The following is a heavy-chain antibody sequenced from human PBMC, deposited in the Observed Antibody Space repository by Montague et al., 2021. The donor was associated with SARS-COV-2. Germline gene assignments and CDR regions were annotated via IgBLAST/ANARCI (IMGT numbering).Heavy chain of an antibody. D-gene: IGHD3-9*01. CDR1: GDSASSGNYF. J-gene: IGHJ6*02. CDR2: IFYTGSV. Sequence: SETLSLTCAVSGDSASSGNYFWAWIRQPPGKGLEWIGSIFYTGSVEYNASLRSRVTMSVDTSNNHFSLRLDSVTAADTAVYFCARTTYFDLASIYYYVMDVGGQGTTVTVSS. CDR3: ARTTYFDLASIYYYVMDV. V-gene: IGHV4-39*02.